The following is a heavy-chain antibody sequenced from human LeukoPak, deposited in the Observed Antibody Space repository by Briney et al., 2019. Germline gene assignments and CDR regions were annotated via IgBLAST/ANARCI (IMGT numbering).Heavy chain of an antibody. D-gene: IGHD1-14*01. CDR2: IYYSGST. CDR3: ARDRVNIRNYYYYYMDV. CDR1: GGSINGGGYS. Sequence: PSETLSLTCAVSGGSINGGGYSWSWIRQPPGKGLEWIGSIYYSGSTYYNPSLKSRVTISVDTSKNQFSLKLSSVTAADTAVYYCARDRVNIRNYYYYYMDVWGKGTTVTVSS. V-gene: IGHV4-39*07. J-gene: IGHJ6*03.